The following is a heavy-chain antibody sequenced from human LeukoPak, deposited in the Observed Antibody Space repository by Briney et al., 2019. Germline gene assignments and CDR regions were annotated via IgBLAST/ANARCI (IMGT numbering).Heavy chain of an antibody. Sequence: NPSETLSLTCTVSGGSINSYYWTWIRQPPGKGLEWIGYISYIGSTNYNPSLKSRVTISIDTSKNQFSLKLSSVTAADTAVYYCARDLVTVTKGFDIWGQGTMVSVSS. CDR1: GGSINSYY. CDR2: ISYIGST. CDR3: ARDLVTVTKGFDI. J-gene: IGHJ3*02. D-gene: IGHD4-17*01. V-gene: IGHV4-59*01.